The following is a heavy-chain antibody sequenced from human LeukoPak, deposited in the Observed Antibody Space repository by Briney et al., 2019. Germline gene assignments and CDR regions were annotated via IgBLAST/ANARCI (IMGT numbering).Heavy chain of an antibody. V-gene: IGHV3-74*01. D-gene: IGHD3-10*01. J-gene: IGHJ3*02. CDR1: GFIFSSYW. CDR3: ASGIRGAFDI. Sequence: GGSLRLSCAASGFIFSSYWMSWVRQAPGKGLVWVSRINSDGSSTSYADSVKGRFTISRDNAKNTLYLQMNSLRAEDTAVYYCASGIRGAFDIWGQGTMVTVSS. CDR2: INSDGSST.